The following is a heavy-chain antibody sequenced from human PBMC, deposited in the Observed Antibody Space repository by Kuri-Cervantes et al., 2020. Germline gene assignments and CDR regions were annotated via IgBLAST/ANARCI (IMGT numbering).Heavy chain of an antibody. Sequence: AEPLSLTCAVYGGSFSGYYWSWIRQPPGKGLEWIGEINHSGSTNYNPSLKSRVTISVDTSKNQFSLKLSSVTAADTAVYYCERRDHGGYIDYWGQGTLVTVSS. D-gene: IGHD4/OR15-4a*01. CDR3: ERRDHGGYIDY. V-gene: IGHV4-34*01. CDR1: GGSFSGYY. J-gene: IGHJ4*02. CDR2: INHSGST.